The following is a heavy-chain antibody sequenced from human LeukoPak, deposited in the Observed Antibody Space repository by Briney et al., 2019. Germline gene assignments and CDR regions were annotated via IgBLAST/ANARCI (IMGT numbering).Heavy chain of an antibody. CDR1: GYTFTTYA. CDR2: INGGNGNT. J-gene: IGHJ3*02. Sequence: GASVKVSCKASGYTFTTYAMHRVRQAPGQRLEWMGWINGGNGNTKYSQKFQDRVTFTRDTSASTAYMELSSLRSEDTAVYYCARPLNPDDAFDIWGQGTMVTVSS. CDR3: ARPLNPDDAFDI. V-gene: IGHV1-3*01.